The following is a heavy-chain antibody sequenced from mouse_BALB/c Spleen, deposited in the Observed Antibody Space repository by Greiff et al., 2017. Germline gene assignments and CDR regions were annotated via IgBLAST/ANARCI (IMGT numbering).Heavy chain of an antibody. CDR1: GYTFTDYY. J-gene: IGHJ1*01. CDR3: ARGRSYWYVDV. Sequence: QVQLKESGPELVKPGASVKISCKASGYTFTDYYINWVKQKPGQGLEWIGWIYPGSGNTKYNEKFKGKATLTVDTSSSTAYMQLSSLTSEDTAVYFCARGRSYWYVDVWGAGTTVTVSS. V-gene: IGHV1-84*02. CDR2: IYPGSGNT.